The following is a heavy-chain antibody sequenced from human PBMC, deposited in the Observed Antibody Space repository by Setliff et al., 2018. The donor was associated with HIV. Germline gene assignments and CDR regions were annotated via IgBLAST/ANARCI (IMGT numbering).Heavy chain of an antibody. CDR1: GYTLIDYY. CDR3: AREARLEGAFDI. V-gene: IGHV1-2*02. D-gene: IGHD1-1*01. J-gene: IGHJ3*02. Sequence: ASVKVSCKASGYTLIDYYMHWVRQAPGQGHEWVVWINPYSGDTNYAQKFHGRVTMTRDTSINTAYMDLRTLRSDDTDVYYCAREARLEGAFDIWGQGTMVTVSS. CDR2: INPYSGDT.